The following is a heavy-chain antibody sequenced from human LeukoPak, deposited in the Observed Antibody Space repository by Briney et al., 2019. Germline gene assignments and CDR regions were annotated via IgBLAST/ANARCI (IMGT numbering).Heavy chain of an antibody. CDR3: ARDRSSGWYLTPGFDP. V-gene: IGHV3-7*04. CDR1: GFTFSNYW. Sequence: PGGSLRLSCAASGFTFSNYWMSWVRQAPGKGLEWVASIKQDGSEKYYVDSVKGRFTISRDNAKNSLYLQINSLRAEDTALYYCARDRSSGWYLTPGFDPWGQGTLVTVSS. J-gene: IGHJ5*02. D-gene: IGHD6-19*01. CDR2: IKQDGSEK.